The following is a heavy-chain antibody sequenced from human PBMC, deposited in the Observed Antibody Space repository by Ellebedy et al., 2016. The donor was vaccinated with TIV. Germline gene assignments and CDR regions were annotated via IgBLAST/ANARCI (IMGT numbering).Heavy chain of an antibody. D-gene: IGHD6-13*01. Sequence: SGPTLVXPTQTLTLTCTFSGFSLSTGGMRVSWIRQPPGTALEWLARIDWDDDKFYSTSLKTRLTISKDTSKNQVVLTMTNMDPVNTATYYCARSQIEAAGNLCDSWGQGTLVTVSS. V-gene: IGHV2-70*04. CDR1: GFSLSTGGMR. J-gene: IGHJ4*02. CDR2: IDWDDDK. CDR3: ARSQIEAAGNLCDS.